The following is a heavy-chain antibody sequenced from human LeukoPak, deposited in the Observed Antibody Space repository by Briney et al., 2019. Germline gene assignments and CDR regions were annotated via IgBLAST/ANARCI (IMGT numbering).Heavy chain of an antibody. CDR3: ASEDIVVVPAAPAVDY. J-gene: IGHJ4*02. CDR1: GFTFSSYA. V-gene: IGHV3-30*04. Sequence: GRSLRLSCAASGFTFSSYAMHWVRQAPGKGLEWVAVISYDGSNKYYADSVKGRFTISRDNSKNTLYLQMNSLRAEDTAVYYCASEDIVVVPAAPAVDYWGQGTLVTVSS. CDR2: ISYDGSNK. D-gene: IGHD2-2*01.